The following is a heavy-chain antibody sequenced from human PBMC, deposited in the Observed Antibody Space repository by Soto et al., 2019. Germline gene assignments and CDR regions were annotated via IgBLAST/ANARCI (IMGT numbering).Heavy chain of an antibody. CDR3: ARDSDPHYYGSGSYYGYYYYGMDV. J-gene: IGHJ6*02. Sequence: SETLSLTCTVSGGSISSYYWSWIRQPAGKGLEWIGRIYTSGSTNYNPSLKSRVTMSVDTSKNQFSLKLSSVTAADTAVYYCARDSDPHYYGSGSYYGYYYYGMDVWGQGTAVTVSS. CDR1: GGSISSYY. CDR2: IYTSGST. D-gene: IGHD3-10*01. V-gene: IGHV4-4*07.